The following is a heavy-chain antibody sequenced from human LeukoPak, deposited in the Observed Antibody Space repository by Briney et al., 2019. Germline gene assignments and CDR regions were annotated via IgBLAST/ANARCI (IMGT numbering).Heavy chain of an antibody. D-gene: IGHD6-19*01. V-gene: IGHV3-66*01. CDR1: GFTVSSNY. CDR2: IYSGSRT. J-gene: IGHJ4*02. CDR3: ARVDSGRFYFDY. Sequence: GGSLRLPCAVSGFTVSSNYMSWARQAPGKGLEWVSIIYSGSRTDYADSVKGRFTISRDNSKDRLHLQMNSLRPEDTAVYYCARVDSGRFYFDYWGQGTLVTVSS.